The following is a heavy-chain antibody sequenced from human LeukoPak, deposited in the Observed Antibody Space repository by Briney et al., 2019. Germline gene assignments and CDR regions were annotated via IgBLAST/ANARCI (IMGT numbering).Heavy chain of an antibody. CDR2: ISSSSSYI. D-gene: IGHD4/OR15-4a*01. CDR3: ARGGAYYYYMDV. J-gene: IGHJ6*03. Sequence: GGSLRLSCAASGFTFSSYSMNWVRQAPGRGLEWVSSISSSSSYIYYADSLKGRFTISRDNAKNSLYLQMNSLRAEDTAVYYCARGGAYYYYMDVWGKGTAVTVSS. V-gene: IGHV3-21*01. CDR1: GFTFSSYS.